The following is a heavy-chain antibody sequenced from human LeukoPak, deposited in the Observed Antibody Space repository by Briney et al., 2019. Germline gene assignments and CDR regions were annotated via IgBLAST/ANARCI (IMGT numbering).Heavy chain of an antibody. CDR2: IKQDGSEK. J-gene: IGHJ4*02. CDR3: AREWGLIAVAGGPGY. V-gene: IGHV3-7*01. CDR1: GFTFSSYW. D-gene: IGHD6-19*01. Sequence: GGSLRLSCAASGFTFSSYWMTWVRQAPGKGLEWVANIKQDGSEKYYVDSVKGRFTISRDNSKNTLFLEMTDLRAEDTAVYYCAREWGLIAVAGGPGYWGQGALVTVSS.